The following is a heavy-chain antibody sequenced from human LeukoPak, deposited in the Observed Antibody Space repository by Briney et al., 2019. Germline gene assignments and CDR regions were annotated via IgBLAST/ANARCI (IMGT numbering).Heavy chain of an antibody. D-gene: IGHD6-19*01. CDR1: GGSFSGYY. V-gene: IGHV4-34*01. CDR2: INHSGST. Sequence: PSETLSLTCAVYGGSFSGYYWSWIRQPPGKGLEWIGEINHSGSTNYNPSLKSRVTISVDTSKNQFSLKLSSVTAADTAVYYCARGKQWLVRGAFDIWGQGTMVTVSS. CDR3: ARGKQWLVRGAFDI. J-gene: IGHJ3*02.